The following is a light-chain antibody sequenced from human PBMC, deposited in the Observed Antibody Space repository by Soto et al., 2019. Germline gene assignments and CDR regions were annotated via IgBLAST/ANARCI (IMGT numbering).Light chain of an antibody. CDR3: SSYTTTNTYV. J-gene: IGLJ1*01. V-gene: IGLV2-11*01. CDR1: SSDVGGYNY. Sequence: LTQPRSVSGSPGQSVTISCTGTSSDVGGYNYVSWYQHHPGTAPKVMIYDVTKRPSGVPDRFSGSKSGNTASLTISGLQAEDEADYYCSSYTTTNTYVFGTGTKVTVL. CDR2: DVT.